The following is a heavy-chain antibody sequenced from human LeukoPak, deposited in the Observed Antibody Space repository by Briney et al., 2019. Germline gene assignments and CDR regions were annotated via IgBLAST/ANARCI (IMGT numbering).Heavy chain of an antibody. CDR1: GFTVSSNY. V-gene: IGHV3-7*01. CDR3: ARVQAAEDY. J-gene: IGHJ4*02. D-gene: IGHD6-13*01. CDR2: IKQDGSEK. Sequence: PGGSLRLSCAASGFTVSSNYMSWVRQAPGKGLEWVANIKQDGSEKYYVDSVKGRFTISRDNAKNSLYLQMNSLRAEDTAVYYCARVQAAEDYWGQGTLVTVSS.